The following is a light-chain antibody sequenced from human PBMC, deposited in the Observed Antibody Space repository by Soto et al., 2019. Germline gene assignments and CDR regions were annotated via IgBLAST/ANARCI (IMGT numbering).Light chain of an antibody. J-gene: IGLJ1*01. Sequence: QSVLTQPSSVSGTPGQGVTISCSGSISNIGNNYVYWRQQLPGTAPKVLSNRNDQRPSRVHDRFSGSTSATSASLAISGLRAEDEADYYCAAWDDTVRSYVFGTGTKVTVL. CDR3: AAWDDTVRSYV. V-gene: IGLV1-47*01. CDR1: ISNIGNNY. CDR2: RND.